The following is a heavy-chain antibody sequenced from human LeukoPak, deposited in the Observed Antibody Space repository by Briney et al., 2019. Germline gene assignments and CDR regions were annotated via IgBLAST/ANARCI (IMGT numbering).Heavy chain of an antibody. CDR3: ARGGDIVLMVYAVPSSDFDY. Sequence: ASVTVSCKSSGYTFTIYYMHWVRQAPGPGHERMGVINLSGGSTTYHQKFQGRVTMTRDTSTSTVYMELSRLRSEDTAVYYCARGGDIVLMVYAVPSSDFDYWGQGTLVTVSS. J-gene: IGHJ4*02. D-gene: IGHD2-8*01. CDR1: GYTFTIYY. V-gene: IGHV1-46*01. CDR2: INLSGGST.